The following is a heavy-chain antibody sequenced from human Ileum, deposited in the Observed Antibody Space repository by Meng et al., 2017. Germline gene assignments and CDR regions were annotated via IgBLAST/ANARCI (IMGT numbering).Heavy chain of an antibody. V-gene: IGHV1-18*01. CDR1: GYTFTSSG. CDR2: ISPYNGNT. Sequence: QVQWVLSGGEVKKPGASVKVSCKASGYTFTSSGLSWVRQAPGQGLEWMGWISPYNGNTNYAQKVQGRLTVTTDTSTSTAYMELRSLRSADTAVYYCARGDSSNRGFDYWGQGTLVPSPQ. D-gene: IGHD6-19*01. J-gene: IGHJ4*02. CDR3: ARGDSSNRGFDY.